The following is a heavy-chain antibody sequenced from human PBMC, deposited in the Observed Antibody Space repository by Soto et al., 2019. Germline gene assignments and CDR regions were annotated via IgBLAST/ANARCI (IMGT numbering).Heavy chain of an antibody. J-gene: IGHJ4*02. D-gene: IGHD2-21*02. Sequence: QVQLVESGGGVVQPGRSLRLSCSASGFTFSSYGMHWVRQAPGKGLEWVAVISYDGGNKIYADSVKGRFTISRDTSNNRLYLQMNGLRGEDTAVYYCARDRRDVPFDYWGQGTLVTVSS. CDR3: ARDRRDVPFDY. CDR1: GFTFSSYG. CDR2: ISYDGGNK. V-gene: IGHV3-33*01.